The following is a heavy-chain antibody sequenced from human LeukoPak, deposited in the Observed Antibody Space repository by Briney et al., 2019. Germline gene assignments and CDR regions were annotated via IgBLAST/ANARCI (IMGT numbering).Heavy chain of an antibody. D-gene: IGHD5-12*01. V-gene: IGHV3-21*04. CDR3: AKALGLEYFDY. J-gene: IGHJ4*02. CDR1: GFTFSSYS. Sequence: GGSLRLSCAASGFTFSSYSMNWVRQAPGKGLEWVSSISSSSSYIYYADSVKGRFTISRDNSKNTLYLQMNSLRAEDTAVYYCAKALGLEYFDYWGQGTLVTVSS. CDR2: ISSSSSYI.